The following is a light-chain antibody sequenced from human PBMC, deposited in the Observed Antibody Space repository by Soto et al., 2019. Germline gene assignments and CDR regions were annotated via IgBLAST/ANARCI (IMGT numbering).Light chain of an antibody. Sequence: DVVMTQSPLSLPVTLGQPASISCRSSQSLVSVDGNTYLNWFHQRPGQSPRRLIYKVSNRDSGVPGRFSGSGSGTEFTLKISRVEAEDVGVYYCMQHTHWPPCTFGQGTKLEIK. CDR1: QSLVSVDGNTY. CDR2: KVS. V-gene: IGKV2-30*01. CDR3: MQHTHWPPCT. J-gene: IGKJ2*02.